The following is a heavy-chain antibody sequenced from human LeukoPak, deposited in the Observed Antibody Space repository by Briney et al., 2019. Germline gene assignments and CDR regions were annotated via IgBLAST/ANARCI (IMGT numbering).Heavy chain of an antibody. D-gene: IGHD3-3*01. CDR1: GVSISSGGYY. CDR2: IYYSGST. CDR3: AKAEARHYDFWSGYYSNWFDP. V-gene: IGHV4-31*03. Sequence: PSQTLSLTCTVSGVSISSGGYYWSWIRQHPGKGLEWIGYIYYSGSTYYNPSLKSRVTISVDTSKNQFSLKLSSVTAADTAVYYCAKAEARHYDFWSGYYSNWFDPWGQGTLVTVSS. J-gene: IGHJ5*02.